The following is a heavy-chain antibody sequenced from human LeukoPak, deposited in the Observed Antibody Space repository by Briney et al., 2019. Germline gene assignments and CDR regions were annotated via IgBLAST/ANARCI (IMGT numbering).Heavy chain of an antibody. V-gene: IGHV3-73*01. Sequence: PGGSLRLSCAASGFTFSSYWMTWVRQAHGKGLEWLGRIRSRANSYTTVYAAPVQGRFIISRDDSMNMAYLQMNSLRVEDTAVYYCTRHSDKYCSGAGCFHYNFYGLGVWGQGTTVTVSS. D-gene: IGHD2-15*01. J-gene: IGHJ6*02. CDR3: TRHSDKYCSGAGCFHYNFYGLGV. CDR1: GFTFSSYW. CDR2: IRSRANSYTT.